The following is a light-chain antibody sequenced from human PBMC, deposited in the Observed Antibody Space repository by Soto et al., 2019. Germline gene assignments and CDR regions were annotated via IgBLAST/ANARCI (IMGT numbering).Light chain of an antibody. CDR3: QQRDSWPIT. Sequence: EIVLTQSPGILSLSPGDGATLSCRASQSVSSNYLAWYQQNPGQAPRLLIYGTSARASGIPDRFSGSGSGTDFTLTINSLEPDDFAVYYCQQRDSWPITFGQGTRLEIK. J-gene: IGKJ5*01. V-gene: IGKV3D-20*02. CDR1: QSVSSNY. CDR2: GTS.